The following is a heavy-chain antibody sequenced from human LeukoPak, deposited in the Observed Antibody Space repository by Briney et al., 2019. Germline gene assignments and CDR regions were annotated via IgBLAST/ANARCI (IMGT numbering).Heavy chain of an antibody. CDR1: GFTFSSYA. D-gene: IGHD6-13*01. Sequence: PGRSLRLSCAASGFTFSSYAMHWVRQAPGKGLEWVTLISFDGSNKYYADSVKGRFTVSRDNSKNTLYLQMNSLRAEDTAVYYCARGVGGGSSWYNFWGQGSLVTVSS. V-gene: IGHV3-30-3*01. J-gene: IGHJ4*02. CDR3: ARGVGGGSSWYNF. CDR2: ISFDGSNK.